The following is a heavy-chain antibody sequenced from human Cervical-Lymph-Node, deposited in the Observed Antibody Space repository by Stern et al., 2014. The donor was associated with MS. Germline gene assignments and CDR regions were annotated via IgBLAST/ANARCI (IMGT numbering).Heavy chain of an antibody. CDR3: ARDALYGDRGRLRDYYYGMDV. V-gene: IGHV1-18*01. CDR2: ISAYNGNT. Sequence: QVQLVQSGAEVKKPGASVKVSCKASGYTFTSYGISWVRQAPGQGLEWMGGISAYNGNTNYAQKVQGRVTMTTDTSTNTDYMEMRSLRSDDTAVYYCARDALYGDRGRLRDYYYGMDVWGQGTPVTVSS. J-gene: IGHJ6*02. D-gene: IGHD4-17*01. CDR1: GYTFTSYG.